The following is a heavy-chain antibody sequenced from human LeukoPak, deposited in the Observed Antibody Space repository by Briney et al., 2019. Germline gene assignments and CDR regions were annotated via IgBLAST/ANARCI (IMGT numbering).Heavy chain of an antibody. CDR1: GFSFSSYW. J-gene: IGHJ4*02. Sequence: GGSLRLSCAVSGFSFSSYWMSWVRQAPGKGLEWVANIKEDGSEKHYADSVKGRFTISRDNPKNTLYLQMNSLRAEDTAVYFCAKRGVVIRVILVGFHKEAYYFDSRGQGALVIVSS. CDR3: AKRGVVIRVILVGFHKEAYYFDS. CDR2: IKEDGSEK. V-gene: IGHV3-7*03. D-gene: IGHD3-22*01.